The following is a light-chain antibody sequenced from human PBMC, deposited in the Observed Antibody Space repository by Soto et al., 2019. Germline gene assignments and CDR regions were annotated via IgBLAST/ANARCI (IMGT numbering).Light chain of an antibody. V-gene: IGLV4-69*01. J-gene: IGLJ3*02. Sequence: QAVVTQSPSASASLGASVKLTCTLSSGHSTYAIAWHQQQSEKGPRFLMKINYDGTHSKGDGFFDRFSGSSSGAERHLTXXXLQSEDEADYYCQSLGTGIQVFGGGTKVTVL. CDR1: SGHSTYA. CDR3: QSLGTGIQV. CDR2: INYDGTH.